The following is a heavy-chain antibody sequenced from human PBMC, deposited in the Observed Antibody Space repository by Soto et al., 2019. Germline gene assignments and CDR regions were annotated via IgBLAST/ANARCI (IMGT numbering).Heavy chain of an antibody. D-gene: IGHD2-21*02. V-gene: IGHV3-7*01. CDR1: GFTFSSYW. CDR3: ASTQGLLPPLHYYYMDV. CDR2: IKQDGSEK. J-gene: IGHJ6*03. Sequence: PGGSLRLSCAASGFTFSSYWMSWVRQAPGKGLEWVANIKQDGSEKYYVDSVKGRFTISRDNAKNSLYLQMNSLRAEDTAVYYCASTQGLLPPLHYYYMDVWGKGTTVTVSS.